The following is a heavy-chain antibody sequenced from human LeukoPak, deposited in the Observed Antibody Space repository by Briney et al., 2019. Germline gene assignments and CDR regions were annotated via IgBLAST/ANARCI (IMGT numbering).Heavy chain of an antibody. V-gene: IGHV4-34*01. J-gene: IGHJ4*02. CDR1: GGSFSGYY. CDR3: ARDLTTDDY. CDR2: INHSGST. D-gene: IGHD4-17*01. Sequence: SETLSLTCAVYGGSFSGYYWSWIRQPPGKGLEWTGEINHSGSTNYNPSLKSRVTISVDTSKNQFSLKLSSVTAADTAVYYCARDLTTDDYWGQGTLVTVSS.